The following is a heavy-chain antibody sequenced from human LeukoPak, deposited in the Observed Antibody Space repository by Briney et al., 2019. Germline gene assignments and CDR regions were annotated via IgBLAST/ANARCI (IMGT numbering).Heavy chain of an antibody. J-gene: IGHJ4*02. D-gene: IGHD6-19*01. Sequence: PSETLSLSCTVSGGSISSYYWSWLRQPPGKGLEWIGYIYYRGSTNYNPSLKSRVTISVDTSKNQFSLKLSSMAAADTAVDYCARGGQGLIPTDYWGQGTLVTVSS. V-gene: IGHV4-59*01. CDR1: GGSISSYY. CDR3: ARGGQGLIPTDY. CDR2: IYYRGST.